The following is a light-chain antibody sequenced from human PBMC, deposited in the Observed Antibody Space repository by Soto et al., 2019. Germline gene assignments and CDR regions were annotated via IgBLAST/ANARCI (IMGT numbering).Light chain of an antibody. CDR1: QSIATPY. CDR2: STS. CDR3: QRYTSLPIT. V-gene: IGKV3-20*01. Sequence: EVVLTQSPGTLSLSPGDRVTLSCKASQSIATPYLAWYQQTFRHAPRLLISSTSKRAPDIPDRFSGAGSGTDFTLTISRLESEDSGVYYCQRYTSLPITFGQGTRLVI. J-gene: IGKJ5*01.